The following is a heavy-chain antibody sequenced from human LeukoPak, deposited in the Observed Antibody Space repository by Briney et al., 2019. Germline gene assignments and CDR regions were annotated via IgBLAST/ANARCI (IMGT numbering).Heavy chain of an antibody. J-gene: IGHJ4*02. CDR2: ISGSGGST. D-gene: IGHD5-18*01. V-gene: IGHV3-21*01. CDR3: ARDRGRYSYGYYY. CDR1: GFTFSSYS. Sequence: PGGSLRLSCAASGFTFSSYSMNWVRQAPGKGLEWVSAISGSGGSTYYADSVKGRFTISRDNAKNSLYLQMNSLRAEDTAVYYCARDRGRYSYGYYYWGQGTLVTVSS.